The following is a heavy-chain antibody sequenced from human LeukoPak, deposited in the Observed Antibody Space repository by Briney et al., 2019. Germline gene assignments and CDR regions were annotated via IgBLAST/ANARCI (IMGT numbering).Heavy chain of an antibody. CDR1: GGSFSGYY. CDR3: ARDRVRSGYDLFDY. Sequence: PSETLSLTCAVYGGSFSGYYWSWIRQPPGKGLEWIGEINHSGSINYNPSLKSRLTMSIDTSKNQFSLKLSSVTAADTAVYYYARDRVRSGYDLFDYWGQGTLATVSS. J-gene: IGHJ4*02. V-gene: IGHV4-34*01. D-gene: IGHD5-12*01. CDR2: INHSGSI.